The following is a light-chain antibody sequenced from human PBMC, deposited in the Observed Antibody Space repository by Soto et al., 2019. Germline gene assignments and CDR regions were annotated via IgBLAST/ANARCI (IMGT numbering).Light chain of an antibody. V-gene: IGKV1-39*01. CDR1: QYINNY. J-gene: IGKJ2*01. CDR2: AAY. CDR3: QQSYSTPPYN. Sequence: DIQMTQSPSSLSTSVGDRVTITCRASQYINNYLNWYQQKPGKAPKLLIFAAYNLQSGVPSRFSGSGSGTDFTLTISRLQPEDFATYYCQQSYSTPPYNFGQGTKLDMK.